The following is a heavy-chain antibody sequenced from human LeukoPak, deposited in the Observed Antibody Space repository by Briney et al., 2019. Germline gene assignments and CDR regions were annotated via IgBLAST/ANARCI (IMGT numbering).Heavy chain of an antibody. Sequence: ASVKVSCKASGYTFTSYGIAWVRQAPGQGLEWMGWISAYNGNTNYAQKLQGRVTMTTDTSTSTAYMELRSLRSDDTAVYYCAGQQWLVLSIDYWGQGTLVTVSS. CDR1: GYTFTSYG. CDR3: AGQQWLVLSIDY. CDR2: ISAYNGNT. D-gene: IGHD6-19*01. J-gene: IGHJ4*02. V-gene: IGHV1-18*01.